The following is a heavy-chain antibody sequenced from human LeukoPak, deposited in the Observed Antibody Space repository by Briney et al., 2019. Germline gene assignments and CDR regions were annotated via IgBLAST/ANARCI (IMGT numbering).Heavy chain of an antibody. CDR2: IIPIFGTA. CDR1: GGTFSSYA. CDR3: ATYDYVWEQFDY. D-gene: IGHD3-16*01. J-gene: IGHJ4*02. Sequence: GASVKVSCKASGGTFSSYAISWVRQAPGQGLEWMGGIIPIFGTANYAQKFQGRVTITADESTSTAYMELSSLRSEDTAVYYCATYDYVWEQFDYWGQGTLVTVSS. V-gene: IGHV1-69*13.